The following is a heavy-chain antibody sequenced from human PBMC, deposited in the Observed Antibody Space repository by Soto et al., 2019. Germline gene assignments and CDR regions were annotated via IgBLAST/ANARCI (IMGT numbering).Heavy chain of an antibody. CDR3: AGTYGSGSYLRGLFDY. Sequence: QVPLVQSGAEVKKPGASVKVSCKASGYTFTSYGISWVRQAPGQVLEWMGWISAYNGNTNYAQKLQGRVTMTTDTSTSTAYMELRSLRSDDTAVYYCAGTYGSGSYLRGLFDYWGQGTLVTVSS. J-gene: IGHJ4*02. V-gene: IGHV1-18*01. D-gene: IGHD3-10*01. CDR1: GYTFTSYG. CDR2: ISAYNGNT.